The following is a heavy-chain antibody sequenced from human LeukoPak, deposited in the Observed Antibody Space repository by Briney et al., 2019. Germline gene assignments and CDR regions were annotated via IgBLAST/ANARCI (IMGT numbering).Heavy chain of an antibody. CDR2: MNPNSGNT. CDR3: ARAVGIRYFDWLSAYYFDY. V-gene: IGHV1-8*01. Sequence: GASVKVSCKASGYTFTSYDINWVRQATGQGLEWMGWMNPNSGNTGYAQKFQGRVTMTRNTSISTAYMELSSLRSEDTAVYYCARAVGIRYFDWLSAYYFDYWGQGTLVTVSS. J-gene: IGHJ4*02. D-gene: IGHD3-9*01. CDR1: GYTFTSYD.